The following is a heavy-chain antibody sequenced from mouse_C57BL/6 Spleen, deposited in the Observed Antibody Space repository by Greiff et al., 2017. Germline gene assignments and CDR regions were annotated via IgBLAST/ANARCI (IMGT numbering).Heavy chain of an antibody. V-gene: IGHV1-54*01. CDR3: ARFNWDFDY. Sequence: QVQLKESRAELVRPGTSVKVSCKASGYAFTNYLIEWVKQRPGQGLEWIGVINPGSGGTNYNEKFKGKATLTADKSSSTAYMQLSSLTSEDSAVYFCARFNWDFDYWGQGTTLTVSS. J-gene: IGHJ2*01. CDR1: GYAFTNYL. CDR2: INPGSGGT. D-gene: IGHD4-1*01.